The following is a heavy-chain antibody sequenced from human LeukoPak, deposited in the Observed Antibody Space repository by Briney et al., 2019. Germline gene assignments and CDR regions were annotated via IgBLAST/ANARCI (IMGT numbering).Heavy chain of an antibody. CDR2: ISGSGST. D-gene: IGHD3-10*01. Sequence: GGSLRLSCAASGFTFSSYAMSWVRQAPGKGLEWVSAISGSGSTYYADSVKGRFTISRDNSKNTLYLQMNSLRAEDTAVYYCASWYYYGSGSYFSQDAFDIWGQGTMVTVSS. CDR3: ASWYYYGSGSYFSQDAFDI. V-gene: IGHV3-23*01. CDR1: GFTFSSYA. J-gene: IGHJ3*02.